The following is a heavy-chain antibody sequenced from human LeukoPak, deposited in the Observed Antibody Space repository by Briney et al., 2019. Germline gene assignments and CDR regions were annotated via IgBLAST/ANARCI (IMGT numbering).Heavy chain of an antibody. V-gene: IGHV1-18*01. CDR1: GYTFTSSD. Sequence: ASVKVSCKASGYTFTSSDISWVRQAPGQGLEWMGWISAYNGNTNYAQKLQGRVTMTTDTSTSTAYMELRSLRSDDTAVYYCARDAGSYSTNWFDPWGQGTLVTVSS. J-gene: IGHJ5*02. CDR3: ARDAGSYSTNWFDP. D-gene: IGHD1-26*01. CDR2: ISAYNGNT.